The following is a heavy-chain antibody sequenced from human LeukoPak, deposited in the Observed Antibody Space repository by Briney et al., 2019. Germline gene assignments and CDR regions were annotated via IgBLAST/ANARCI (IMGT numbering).Heavy chain of an antibody. Sequence: PSETLYLTSTPPAGPILIWDGTQLRQPPGKGVEWIGYIYYRGSTNYNLSLKSGVTILIETYKNHYSVKLSSASAAYTAYYYRARDRIGYSYGPFDYWGQGTLVTVSS. J-gene: IGHJ4*02. V-gene: IGHV4-59*01. CDR1: AGPILIWD. D-gene: IGHD5-18*01. CDR3: ARDRIGYSYGPFDY. CDR2: IYYRGST.